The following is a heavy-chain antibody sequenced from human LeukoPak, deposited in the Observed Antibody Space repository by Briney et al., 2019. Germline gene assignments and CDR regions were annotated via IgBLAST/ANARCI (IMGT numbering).Heavy chain of an antibody. J-gene: IGHJ5*02. Sequence: SETLSLTCAVYGGSFSGYYWSWIRQPPGKGLEWIGEINHSGSTNYNPSLKSRVTISVDTSKNQFSLKLSSVTAADTAVYYCAGAFPLGYCSSTSCLNWFDPWGQGTLVTVSS. V-gene: IGHV4-34*01. D-gene: IGHD2-2*01. CDR2: INHSGST. CDR3: AGAFPLGYCSSTSCLNWFDP. CDR1: GGSFSGYY.